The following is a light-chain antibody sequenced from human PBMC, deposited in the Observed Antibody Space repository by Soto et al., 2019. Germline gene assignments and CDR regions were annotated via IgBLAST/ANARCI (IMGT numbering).Light chain of an antibody. Sequence: EIVMTQSPATLSVSPGERATLSCRASQSVSSNLAWYQQKPGQAPRLLIYGASTRATGIPARFSGSGSGTEFTLTISSLQSEHFAVYYCQLYNTWPFTYGQGTKLEIK. CDR1: QSVSSN. V-gene: IGKV3-15*01. CDR2: GAS. J-gene: IGKJ2*01. CDR3: QLYNTWPFT.